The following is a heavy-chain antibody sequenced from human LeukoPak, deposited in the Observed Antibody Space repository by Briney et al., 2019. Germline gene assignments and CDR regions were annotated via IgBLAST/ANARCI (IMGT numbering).Heavy chain of an antibody. J-gene: IGHJ6*03. CDR2: INTNTGNP. D-gene: IGHD6-13*01. CDR1: VYTFTSYA. Sequence: ASVTVSCKASVYTFTSYATNWVRQAPGQGLEWMGWINTNTGNPTYAQGLTGRFFFSLDTSVRTPYLWISTLTAEHTAVYFFSRSYSSSWYDEYYYYYYMDVWGKGTTVTVSS. CDR3: SRSYSSSWYDEYYYYYYMDV. V-gene: IGHV7-4-1*02.